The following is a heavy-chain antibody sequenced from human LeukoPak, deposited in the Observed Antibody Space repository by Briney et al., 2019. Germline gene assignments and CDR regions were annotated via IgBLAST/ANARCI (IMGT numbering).Heavy chain of an antibody. CDR1: GGSISSSSYY. Sequence: SETLSLTCTVSGGSISSSSYYWGWIRQPPGKGLEWIGSIYYSGSTYYNPSLKSRVTISVDTSKNQFSLKLSSVTAADTAVYYCARGVYDFWSGSTNWFDPWGQGTLVTVSS. CDR2: IYYSGST. D-gene: IGHD3-3*01. CDR3: ARGVYDFWSGSTNWFDP. J-gene: IGHJ5*02. V-gene: IGHV4-39*07.